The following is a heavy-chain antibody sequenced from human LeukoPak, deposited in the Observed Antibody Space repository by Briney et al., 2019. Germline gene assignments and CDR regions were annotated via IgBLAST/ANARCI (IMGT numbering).Heavy chain of an antibody. CDR2: INTSGNT. CDR1: GGSISGDY. J-gene: IGHJ6*03. V-gene: IGHV4-4*07. D-gene: IGHD1-26*01. Sequence: SETLSLTCTVSGGSISGDYWSWVRQPAGKGLEWIGRINTSGNTNYNPSLKSRVTMPVDTSKNQFSLKLSSVTAADTAVYYCASGWGYMDVWGRGTTVTVSS. CDR3: ASGWGYMDV.